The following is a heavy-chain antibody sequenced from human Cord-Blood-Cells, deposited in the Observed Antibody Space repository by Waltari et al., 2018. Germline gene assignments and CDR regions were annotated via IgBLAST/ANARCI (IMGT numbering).Heavy chain of an antibody. D-gene: IGHD3-3*01. CDR1: GGSISSYY. V-gene: IGHV4-4*07. CDR3: ARDRKGPDFWSGYYTGDYYYYMDV. Sequence: QVQLQESGPGLVKPSETLSLTCTVSGGSISSYYWSWIRQPAGKGLEWFGRIYTSGSTNYNPSLKSRVTMSVDTSKNQFSLKLSSVTAADTAVYYCARDRKGPDFWSGYYTGDYYYYMDVWGKGTTVTVSS. J-gene: IGHJ6*03. CDR2: IYTSGST.